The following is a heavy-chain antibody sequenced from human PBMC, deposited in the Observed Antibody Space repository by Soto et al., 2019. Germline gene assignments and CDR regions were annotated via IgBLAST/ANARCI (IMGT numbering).Heavy chain of an antibody. CDR1: GFSFGTYW. D-gene: IGHD3-3*01. CDR3: ARDVGPVTIFGEALSGYFDF. J-gene: IGHJ4*02. Sequence: LRLSCAVSGFSFGTYWMSWVRQAPGKGLEWLASIKEDGSERYYLDSVKGRFTISRDNAKDSLSLQMNSLRGEDTAFYYCARDVGPVTIFGEALSGYFDFWGQGTLVTVSS. CDR2: IKEDGSER. V-gene: IGHV3-7*03.